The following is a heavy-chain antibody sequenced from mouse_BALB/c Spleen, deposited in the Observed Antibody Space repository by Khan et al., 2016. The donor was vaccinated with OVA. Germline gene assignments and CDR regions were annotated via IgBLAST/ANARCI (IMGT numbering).Heavy chain of an antibody. CDR2: IWAGGST. D-gene: IGHD1-3*01. V-gene: IGHV2-9*02. CDR1: GFSLTSYG. CDR3: ARLDDI. J-gene: IGHJ2*01. Sequence: QVQLKESGPGLVAPSQSLSITCTVSGFSLTSYGVHWVRQPPGKGLEWLGVIWAGGSTNYYSALMSGLSISKDNSKSQVFLKMNRLQTDDTAMYYCARLDDIWGQGTTPTVSS.